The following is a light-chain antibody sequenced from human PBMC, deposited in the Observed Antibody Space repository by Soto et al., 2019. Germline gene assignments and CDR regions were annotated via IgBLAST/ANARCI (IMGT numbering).Light chain of an antibody. CDR3: RSYTSGNLDV. CDR1: RSDVGGYDF. J-gene: IGLJ1*01. V-gene: IGLV2-14*01. CDR2: DVS. Sequence: QSALAQPASVSGSPGQSISISCTGTRSDVGGYDFVSWYQQHPGKAPKLIIYDVSNRASGVSSRFSGSKSGNTASLTISGLQAEDEADYHCRSYTSGNLDVFGTGTKVTVL.